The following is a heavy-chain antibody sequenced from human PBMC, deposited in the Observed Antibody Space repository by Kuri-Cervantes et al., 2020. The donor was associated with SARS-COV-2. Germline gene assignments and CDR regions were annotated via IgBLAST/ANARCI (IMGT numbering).Heavy chain of an antibody. CDR3: ARAWGGYYFYGMDV. D-gene: IGHD3-10*01. V-gene: IGHV4-59*01. CDR2: IYYSGST. Sequence: SETLSLTCTVSGGSISSYYWSWIRQPPGKGLEWIGYIYYSGSTNYNPSLKSRVTISVDTSKNQFSLKLSSVTAADTAVYFCARAWGGYYFYGMDVWGQGTTVTVSS. CDR1: GGSISSYY. J-gene: IGHJ6*02.